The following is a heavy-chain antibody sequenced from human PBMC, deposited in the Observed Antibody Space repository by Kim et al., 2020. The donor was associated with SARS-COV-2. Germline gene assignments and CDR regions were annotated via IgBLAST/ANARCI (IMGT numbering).Heavy chain of an antibody. J-gene: IGHJ4*02. CDR1: GFTFSSFA. V-gene: IGHV3-23*01. CDR3: AKDPLIDFLTGYSTTDS. Sequence: GGSLRLSCAASGFTFSSFAMSWVRQAPGKGLEWVSGISGSGSYTYYADSVKRRFSISRDNSKSTLYLQMYSLRAEDTAVYYCAKDPLIDFLTGYSTTDSWGQGTLVTVSS. CDR2: ISGSGSYT. D-gene: IGHD3-9*01.